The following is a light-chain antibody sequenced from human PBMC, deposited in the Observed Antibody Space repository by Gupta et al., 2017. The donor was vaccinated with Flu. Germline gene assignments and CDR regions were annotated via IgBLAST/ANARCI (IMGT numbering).Light chain of an antibody. Sequence: SSELTQDPAVAVALGQTVRIACRGDSLRSYYASWYQQKPGQAPVLVIYGENKRPSGIPDRFSGSTSGNTASLNITGAQAEDEADYYCSSRESTNSVLDVFGTGTEVTVL. J-gene: IGLJ1*01. CDR1: SLRSYY. V-gene: IGLV3-19*01. CDR3: SSRESTNSVLDV. CDR2: GEN.